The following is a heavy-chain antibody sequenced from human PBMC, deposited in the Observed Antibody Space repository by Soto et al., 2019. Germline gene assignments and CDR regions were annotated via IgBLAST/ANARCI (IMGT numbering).Heavy chain of an antibody. CDR3: ARDNHKDYGDYGADY. V-gene: IGHV4-31*03. CDR1: GGSISSGGYY. D-gene: IGHD4-17*01. CDR2: IYYSGST. Sequence: QVQLQESGPGLVKPSQTLSLTCTVSGGSISSGGYYWSWIRQHPGKGLEWIGYIYYSGSTYYNPSLKRRVTISVDTSKNQFSLKLSSVTAADTAVYYCARDNHKDYGDYGADYWGQGTLVTVSS. J-gene: IGHJ4*02.